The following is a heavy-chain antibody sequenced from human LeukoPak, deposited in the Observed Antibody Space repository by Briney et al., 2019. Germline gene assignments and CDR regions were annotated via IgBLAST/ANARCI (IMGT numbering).Heavy chain of an antibody. CDR2: IKSKTDGGTT. CDR3: TTDVDGYDFDY. D-gene: IGHD5-24*01. J-gene: IGHJ4*02. V-gene: IGHV3-15*01. CDR1: GFTFSSYA. Sequence: VGSLSLSCAASGFTFSSYAMSWVRQAPGKGLEWVGRIKSKTDGGTTDYAAPVKGRFTISRDDSKNTLYLQMNSLKTEDTAVYYCTTDVDGYDFDYWGQGTLVTVSS.